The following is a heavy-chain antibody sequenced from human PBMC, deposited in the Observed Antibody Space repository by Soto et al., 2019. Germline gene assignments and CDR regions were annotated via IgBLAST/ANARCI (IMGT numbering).Heavy chain of an antibody. V-gene: IGHV3-30*18. J-gene: IGHJ6*02. CDR3: AKQDIAAGYYFYGMDV. D-gene: IGHD5-12*01. Sequence: HPGGSLRLSCVASGFSFSNYGMHWVRQAPGKGLEWVALISYDGSKKYYADSVKGRFTVARDNSKNTLFLQVTSLREEDTAVYYCAKQDIAAGYYFYGMDVWGQGTKVTVSS. CDR2: ISYDGSKK. CDR1: GFSFSNYG.